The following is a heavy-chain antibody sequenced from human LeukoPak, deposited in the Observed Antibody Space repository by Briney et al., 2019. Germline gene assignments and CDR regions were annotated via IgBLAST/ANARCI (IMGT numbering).Heavy chain of an antibody. CDR3: ASATCGTHCYLVDS. D-gene: IGHD1-7*01. Sequence: GGSLRLSCAASGFTFSNSAMHWVRQAPGKGLEWVAIISFDGSDQNYADSVKGRFTISRDNSKNTLYLQMNSLRPEDTAIYYCASATCGTHCYLVDSWGQGTLVTVSS. CDR2: ISFDGSDQ. J-gene: IGHJ5*01. V-gene: IGHV3-30*04. CDR1: GFTFSNSA.